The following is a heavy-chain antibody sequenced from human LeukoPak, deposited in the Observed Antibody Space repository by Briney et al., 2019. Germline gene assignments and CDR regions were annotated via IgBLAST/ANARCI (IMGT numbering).Heavy chain of an antibody. D-gene: IGHD3-3*01. J-gene: IGHJ4*02. CDR3: AKAHDYDFWSGYPSDY. Sequence: KPGGSLRLSCAASGFTFSSYGMHWVRQAPGKGLVWVACIRYDGSNKYYADSVKGRFTISRDNSKNTLYLQMNSLRAEDTTVCYCAKAHDYDFWSGYPSDYWGQGTLVTVSS. CDR1: GFTFSSYG. CDR2: IRYDGSNK. V-gene: IGHV3-30*02.